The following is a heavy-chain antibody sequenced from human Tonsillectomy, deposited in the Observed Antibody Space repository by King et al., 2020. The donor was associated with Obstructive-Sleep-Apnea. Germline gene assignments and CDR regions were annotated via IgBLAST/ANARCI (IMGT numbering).Heavy chain of an antibody. D-gene: IGHD3-22*01. J-gene: IGHJ6*02. Sequence: VQLVESGAEVKKPGSSVKVSCKASGGTLSSYAISWVRQAPGQGLEWMGGIIPIFGTTNYAQKFQGRVTITADESTSTAYMELSSLRSEDTAVYYCARDRGDSSGYYYFGMDVWGQGTTVTVSS. V-gene: IGHV1-69*01. CDR3: ARDRGDSSGYYYFGMDV. CDR2: IIPIFGTT. CDR1: GGTLSSYA.